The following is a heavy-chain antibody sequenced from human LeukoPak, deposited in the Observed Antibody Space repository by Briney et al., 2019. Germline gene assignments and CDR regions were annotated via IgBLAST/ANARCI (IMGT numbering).Heavy chain of an antibody. CDR3: AKDRTYSGYDPGFDY. Sequence: GGSLRLSCAASGFTFSSYAMIWVRQAPGKGLEWVSAISGSGGSTYYADSVKGRFTISRDNSKNTLYLQMNSLRAEDTAVYYCAKDRTYSGYDPGFDYWGQGTLVTVSS. V-gene: IGHV3-23*01. CDR1: GFTFSSYA. CDR2: ISGSGGST. J-gene: IGHJ4*02. D-gene: IGHD5-12*01.